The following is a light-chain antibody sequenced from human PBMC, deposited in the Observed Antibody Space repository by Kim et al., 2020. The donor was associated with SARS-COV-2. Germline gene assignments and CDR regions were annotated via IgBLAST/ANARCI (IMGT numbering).Light chain of an antibody. Sequence: DIQMTQSPSSLSASVGDRVTITCQASQDISNYLNWYQQKPGKAPKLLIYDASNLETGVPSRFSGSVSGTDFTFTISSLQPEDIATYYCQQADGVPYTFGQGTKLEI. CDR3: QQADGVPYT. CDR2: DAS. CDR1: QDISNY. V-gene: IGKV1-33*01. J-gene: IGKJ2*01.